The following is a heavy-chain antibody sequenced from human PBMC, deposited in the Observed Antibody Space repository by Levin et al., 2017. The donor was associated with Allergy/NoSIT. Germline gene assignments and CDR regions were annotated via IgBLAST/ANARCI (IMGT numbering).Heavy chain of an antibody. CDR1: RYTLTSYG. Sequence: ASVKVSCKAFRYTLTSYGISWVRQAPGQGLEWMGWISAYNGNTNYAQKLQGRVTMTTDTSTSTAYLELRSLRSDDTAVYYCVRDARNTGWYSEDFYYFGMDVWGQGTTVTVSS. V-gene: IGHV1-18*01. J-gene: IGHJ6*02. D-gene: IGHD6-19*01. CDR3: VRDARNTGWYSEDFYYFGMDV. CDR2: ISAYNGNT.